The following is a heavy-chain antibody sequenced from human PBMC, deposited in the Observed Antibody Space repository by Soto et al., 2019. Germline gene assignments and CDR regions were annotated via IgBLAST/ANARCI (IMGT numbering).Heavy chain of an antibody. V-gene: IGHV1-2*04. D-gene: IGHD3-3*01. CDR2: INPNSGGT. CDR1: GYTFTGYY. Sequence: ASVKVSCKASGYTFTGYYMRWVRQAPGQGLEWMGWINPNSGGTNYAQKFQGWVTMTRDTSISTAYMELSRLRSDDTAVYYCARAPSYDFWSGYYSPGDAFDIWGQGTMVTVSS. CDR3: ARAPSYDFWSGYYSPGDAFDI. J-gene: IGHJ3*02.